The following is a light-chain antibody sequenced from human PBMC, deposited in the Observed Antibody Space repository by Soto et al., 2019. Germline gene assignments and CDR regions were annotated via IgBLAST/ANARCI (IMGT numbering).Light chain of an antibody. V-gene: IGLV1-44*01. CDR3: AAWDDSLNVFYV. J-gene: IGLJ1*01. CDR2: DTN. Sequence: QSVLTQPPSVSGTPGQRVTISCSGSSSNIGDNNVNWYQQLPGRAPKLLIFDTNQRPSGVPDRFSGSKSGTSASLAISGLQSEDEADYYCAAWDDSLNVFYVFGTGTKLTVL. CDR1: SSNIGDNN.